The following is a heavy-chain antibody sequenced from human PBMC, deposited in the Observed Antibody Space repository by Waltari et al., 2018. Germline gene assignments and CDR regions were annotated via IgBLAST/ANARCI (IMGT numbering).Heavy chain of an antibody. CDR3: ARDLRMSIAVAGTYDY. Sequence: EVQLVESGGGLVQPGGSLRLSCAALGFTFSSYEMNWVRQAPGKGLEWVSYISSSGSTIYYADSVKGRFTISRDNAKNSLYLQMNSLRAEDTAVYYCARDLRMSIAVAGTYDYWGQGTLVTVSS. CDR2: ISSSGSTI. J-gene: IGHJ4*02. CDR1: GFTFSSYE. V-gene: IGHV3-48*03. D-gene: IGHD6-19*01.